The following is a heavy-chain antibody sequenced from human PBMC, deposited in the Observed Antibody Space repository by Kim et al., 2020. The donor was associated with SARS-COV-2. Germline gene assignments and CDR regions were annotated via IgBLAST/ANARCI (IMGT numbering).Heavy chain of an antibody. V-gene: IGHV4-4*07. CDR2: IYTSGST. Sequence: SETLSLTCTVSGGSISSYYWSWIRQPAGKGLEWIGRIYTSGSTNYNPSLKSRVTMSVDTSKNQFSLKLSSVTAADTAVYYCAREIWVVGATTGFDYWGQGTLVTVSS. J-gene: IGHJ4*02. D-gene: IGHD1-26*01. CDR3: AREIWVVGATTGFDY. CDR1: GGSISSYY.